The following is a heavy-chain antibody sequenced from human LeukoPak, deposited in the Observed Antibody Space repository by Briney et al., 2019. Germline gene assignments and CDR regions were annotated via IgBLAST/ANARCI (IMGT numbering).Heavy chain of an antibody. CDR3: ARASYVWGSYRPHHFDY. CDR2: ISSSGSTI. J-gene: IGHJ4*02. Sequence: GGSLRLSCAASGFTFSSYEMNWVRQAPGKGLEWVSYISSSGSTIYYADSVKGRFTISRDNAKNSLYLQMNSLRAEDTAVYYCARASYVWGSYRPHHFDYWGQGTLVTVSS. V-gene: IGHV3-48*03. D-gene: IGHD3-16*02. CDR1: GFTFSSYE.